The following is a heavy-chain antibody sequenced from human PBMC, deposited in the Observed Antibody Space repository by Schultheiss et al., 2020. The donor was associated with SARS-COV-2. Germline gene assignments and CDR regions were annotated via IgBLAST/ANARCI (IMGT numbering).Heavy chain of an antibody. Sequence: GGSLRLSCAASGFTFSNAWMSWVRQAPGKGLEWLSYISETGTTIYYADSVKGRFIMSRDDGRNSLYLQMNRLRVEDTAVYYCAKVGDCTGDNCYKFYYYGMDVWGQGTTVTVSS. J-gene: IGHJ6*02. V-gene: IGHV3-11*04. CDR2: ISETGTTI. D-gene: IGHD2-8*02. CDR1: GFTFSNAW. CDR3: AKVGDCTGDNCYKFYYYGMDV.